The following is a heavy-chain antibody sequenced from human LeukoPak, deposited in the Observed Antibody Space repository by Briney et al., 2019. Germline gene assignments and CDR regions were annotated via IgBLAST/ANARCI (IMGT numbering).Heavy chain of an antibody. CDR2: IDHSGST. D-gene: IGHD3-10*01. CDR1: GASISSTSYY. CDR3: ARRGVWYYYGSGSHPNNWFDP. Sequence: SDTLSLTCTVSGASISSTSYYWGWIRQPPGKGLEWTGSIDHSGSTYYNPSLKSRVTISVDTSKNQFSLKLSSVTAADTAVYYCARRGVWYYYGSGSHPNNWFDPWGQGTLVTVSS. V-gene: IGHV4-39*07. J-gene: IGHJ5*02.